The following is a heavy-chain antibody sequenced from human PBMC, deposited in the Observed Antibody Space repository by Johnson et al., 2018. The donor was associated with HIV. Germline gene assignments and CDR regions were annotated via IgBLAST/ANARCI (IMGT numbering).Heavy chain of an antibody. CDR2: IGTAGDT. J-gene: IGHJ3*02. CDR1: GFTFSSYA. D-gene: IGHD6-13*01. Sequence: VQLVESGGGLVQPGGSLRLSCAASGFTFSSYAMHWVRQATGKGLEWVSAIGTAGDTYYPGSVKGRFTISRENAKNSLYLQMNSLRAGDTAVYYCARGKGAAAAEAFDIWGQGTMVTVSS. V-gene: IGHV3-13*01. CDR3: ARGKGAAAAEAFDI.